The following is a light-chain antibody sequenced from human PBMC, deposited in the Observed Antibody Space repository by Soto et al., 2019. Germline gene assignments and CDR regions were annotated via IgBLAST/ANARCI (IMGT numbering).Light chain of an antibody. CDR3: QQYGSTPRT. V-gene: IGKV3-20*01. CDR2: GAS. CDR1: QSVSSK. Sequence: ETVMTQSPATLSVSPGERATLSCRASQSVSSKLAWYQQKPGQAPRLLIYGASNRATGIPDRFSGSGSGTDFTLTISRLEPEDFAVYYCQQYGSTPRTFGQGTKVDIK. J-gene: IGKJ1*01.